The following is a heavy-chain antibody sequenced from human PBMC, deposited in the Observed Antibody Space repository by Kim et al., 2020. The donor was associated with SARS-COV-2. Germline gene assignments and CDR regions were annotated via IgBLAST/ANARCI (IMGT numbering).Heavy chain of an antibody. CDR1: GFTFSSYE. Sequence: GGSLRLSCAASGFTFSSYEMNWVRQAPGKGLEWVSYISSSGSTIYYADSVKGRFTISRDNAKNSLYLQMNSLRAEDTAVYYCATSVRGVIAPPDYWGQGTLVTVSS. CDR2: ISSSGSTI. D-gene: IGHD3-10*02. J-gene: IGHJ4*02. CDR3: ATSVRGVIAPPDY. V-gene: IGHV3-48*03.